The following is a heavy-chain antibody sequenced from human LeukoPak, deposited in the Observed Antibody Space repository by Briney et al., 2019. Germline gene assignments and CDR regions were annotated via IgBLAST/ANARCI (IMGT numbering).Heavy chain of an antibody. Sequence: SGPTLVNPTQTLTLTCTFSGFSLSTSGVGVGWIRQPPGKALEWLALIYWNDDKRYSPSLKSRLTITKDTSKNRVVLTMTNMDPVDTATYYCAQLNSPYYDFWSGYYPGNWFDPWGQGTLVTVSS. V-gene: IGHV2-5*01. D-gene: IGHD3-3*01. CDR1: GFSLSTSGVG. CDR3: AQLNSPYYDFWSGYYPGNWFDP. J-gene: IGHJ5*02. CDR2: IYWNDDK.